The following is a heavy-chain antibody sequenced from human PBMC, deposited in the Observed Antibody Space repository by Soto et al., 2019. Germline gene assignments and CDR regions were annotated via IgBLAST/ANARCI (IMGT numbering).Heavy chain of an antibody. CDR3: ARGGLYAYYQDN. D-gene: IGHD3-16*01. V-gene: IGHV3-74*01. Sequence: EVQLVESGGGVVQPGESLRLSCTASGFTFSTYWMHWVRQAPGKGLVWLSRLKGDGSMTDHADSVKGRFTISRDNAENTLYLQMNGPRAEDTAIYYCARGGLYAYYQDNWGQGTLVTVSS. CDR2: LKGDGSMT. J-gene: IGHJ4*02. CDR1: GFTFSTYW.